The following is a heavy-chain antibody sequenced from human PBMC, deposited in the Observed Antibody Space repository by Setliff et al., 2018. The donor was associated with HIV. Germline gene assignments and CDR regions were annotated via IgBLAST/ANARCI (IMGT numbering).Heavy chain of an antibody. CDR1: GGSLNRYY. V-gene: IGHV4-59*08. J-gene: IGHJ2*01. D-gene: IGHD5-18*01. CDR2: IYYSGGS. CDR3: ARRTYSYGPYWYFDL. Sequence: PSETLSLTCSVSGGSLNRYYWSWIRQTPGKGLEWIGHIYYSGGSKYNSRPSLKSRVAILVDTSKNQFFLRLSSVTAADTAVYYCARRTYSYGPYWYFDLWGRGTLVTVSS.